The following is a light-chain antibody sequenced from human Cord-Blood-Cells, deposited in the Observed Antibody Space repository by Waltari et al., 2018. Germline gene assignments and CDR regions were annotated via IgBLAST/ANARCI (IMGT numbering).Light chain of an antibody. CDR2: GAS. CDR3: QQYGSSPKWT. J-gene: IGKJ1*01. V-gene: IGKV3-20*01. Sequence: ELVLTQSPGTLSLSPGERATLSCRASQSVSSSYLAWYQQKPGQATMPPIYGASSRATGIPDRFSGSGSGTKFTVAISRLESEDFAVYFCQQYGSSPKWTFGQGTNVEIK. CDR1: QSVSSSY.